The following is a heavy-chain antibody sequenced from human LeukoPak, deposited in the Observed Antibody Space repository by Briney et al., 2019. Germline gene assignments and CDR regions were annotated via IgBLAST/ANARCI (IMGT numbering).Heavy chain of an antibody. Sequence: GRSLRLSCAASGFNFSDFFMSWIRQAPGKGLEWLSYITKSGGTIYYADPVKGRFTVSRDNAKNSLYLQMNSLTAEDTAVHYCARSSHYPEYWGQGTLVTVSS. J-gene: IGHJ4*02. V-gene: IGHV3-11*01. CDR2: ITKSGGTI. CDR1: GFNFSDFF. CDR3: ARSSHYPEY. D-gene: IGHD3-10*01.